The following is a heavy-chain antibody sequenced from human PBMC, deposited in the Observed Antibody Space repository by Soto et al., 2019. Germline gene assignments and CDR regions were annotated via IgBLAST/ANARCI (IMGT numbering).Heavy chain of an antibody. CDR3: ARDPMATTFYYYYGMDV. CDR1: GDTFSSYA. CDR2: IIPIFGTA. Sequence: LMKVSCTASGDTFSSYAISWVRQAPGQVLEWMGGIIPIFGTANYAQKFQGRVTITADESTSTAYMELSSLRSEDTAVYYCARDPMATTFYYYYGMDVWGQGTTVTVSS. D-gene: IGHD1-1*01. V-gene: IGHV1-69*01. J-gene: IGHJ6*02.